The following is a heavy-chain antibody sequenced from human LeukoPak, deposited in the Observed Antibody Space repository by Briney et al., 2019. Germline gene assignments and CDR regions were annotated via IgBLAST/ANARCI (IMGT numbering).Heavy chain of an antibody. CDR1: GYTLTDHY. V-gene: IGHV1-2*02. Sequence: ASVKVSCKASGYTLTDHYLHWVRQAPGQGLEWMGWVNPRSGATYYAQNFQDRVTMASDASISSAYMEVSRLTSDDTAMYYCVREGSGSYFDYWGQGTPVTVSS. CDR2: VNPRSGAT. CDR3: VREGSGSYFDY. D-gene: IGHD3-10*01. J-gene: IGHJ4*02.